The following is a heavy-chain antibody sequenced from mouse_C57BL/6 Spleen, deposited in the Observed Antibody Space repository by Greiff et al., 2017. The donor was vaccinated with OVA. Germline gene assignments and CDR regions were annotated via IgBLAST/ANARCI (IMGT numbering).Heavy chain of an antibody. D-gene: IGHD2-3*01. CDR2: IRNKANGYTT. J-gene: IGHJ4*01. V-gene: IGHV7-3*01. CDR1: GFTFTDYY. Sequence: EVQLVESGGGLVQPGGSLSLSCAASGFTFTDYYMSWVRQPPGKALEWLGFIRNKANGYTTEYSASVKGRFTISRDNSQSILYLQMNALRAEDSATYYCARRGGYYDYAMDYWGQGTSVTVSS. CDR3: ARRGGYYDYAMDY.